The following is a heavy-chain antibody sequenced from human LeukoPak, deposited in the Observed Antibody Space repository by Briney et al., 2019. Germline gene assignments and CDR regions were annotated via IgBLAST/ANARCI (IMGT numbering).Heavy chain of an antibody. D-gene: IGHD6-13*01. V-gene: IGHV3-74*01. J-gene: IGHJ4*02. Sequence: GGSLRLSCAASGFTFSSHWMHWVRQAPGKGLVWVSRINSDGSGTIYADSVKGRFTISRDNSKNTLYLQMNSLRAEDTAVYYCAKRRIYISSWYEFDYWGQGTLVTVSS. CDR3: AKRRIYISSWYEFDY. CDR1: GFTFSSHW. CDR2: INSDGSGT.